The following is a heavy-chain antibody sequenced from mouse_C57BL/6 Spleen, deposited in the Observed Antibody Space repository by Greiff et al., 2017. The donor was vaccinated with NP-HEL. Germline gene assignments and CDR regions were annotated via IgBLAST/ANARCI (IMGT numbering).Heavy chain of an antibody. V-gene: IGHV5-4*01. J-gene: IGHJ4*01. CDR1: GFTFSSYA. Sequence: EVQLQQSGGGLVKPGGSLKLSCAASGFTFSSYAMSWVRQTPDKRLEWVATISDGGSYTYYPDNVKGRFTISRDNAKNNLYLQMSHLKSEDTAMYYCARNWDVYAMDYWGQGTSVTVSS. CDR3: ARNWDVYAMDY. CDR2: ISDGGSYT. D-gene: IGHD4-1*01.